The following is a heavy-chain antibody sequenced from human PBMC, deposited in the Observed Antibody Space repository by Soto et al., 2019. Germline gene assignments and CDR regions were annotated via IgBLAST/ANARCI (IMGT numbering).Heavy chain of an antibody. D-gene: IGHD1-26*01. CDR1: GYTFTCYY. J-gene: IGHJ5*02. V-gene: IGHV1-2*02. Sequence: XSVKVSCKASGYTFTCYYMHWVRQAPGQGLEWMGWVNPNSGGTNYAQKFQGRVTMTRDTSISTAYMELSRLRSDDTAVYYCARDRVGASHNWFDHWGQGTLVTVSS. CDR2: VNPNSGGT. CDR3: ARDRVGASHNWFDH.